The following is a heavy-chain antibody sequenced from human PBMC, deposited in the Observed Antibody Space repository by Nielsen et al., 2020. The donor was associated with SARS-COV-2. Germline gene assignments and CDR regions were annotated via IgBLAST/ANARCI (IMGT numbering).Heavy chain of an antibody. CDR3: AGDGIAARPFDY. D-gene: IGHD6-6*01. V-gene: IGHV3-20*01. J-gene: IGHJ4*02. CDR1: GFTFDDYG. CDR2: INWNGGST. Sequence: GESLKISCTASGFTFDDYGMSWVRQAPGKGLEWVPGINWNGGSTGYADSVKGRFTISRDNAKNSLYLQMNSLRAEDTALYHCAGDGIAARPFDYWGQGTLVTVSS.